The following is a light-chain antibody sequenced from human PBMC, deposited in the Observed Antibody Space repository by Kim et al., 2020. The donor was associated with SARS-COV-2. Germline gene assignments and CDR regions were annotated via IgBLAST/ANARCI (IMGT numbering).Light chain of an antibody. CDR2: DAS. CDR3: QQRSNWPRT. V-gene: IGKV3-11*01. J-gene: IGKJ1*01. CDR1: QSVSSS. Sequence: LSPGERATRSCRASQSVSSSLAWYQQKPGQAPRLLIYDASNRATGIPARFSGSGSGTDFTLTISSLEPEDFAVYYCQQRSNWPRTFGQGTKVDIK.